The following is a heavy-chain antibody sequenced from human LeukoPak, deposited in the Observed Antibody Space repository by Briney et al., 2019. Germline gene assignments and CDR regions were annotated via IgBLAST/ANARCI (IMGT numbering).Heavy chain of an antibody. D-gene: IGHD6-19*01. J-gene: IGHJ5*01. V-gene: IGHV3-23*01. CDR1: GFAFSYYA. CDR3: AKPISGGLAVTADWFHP. CDR2: INANSGTT. Sequence: GGSLRLSCAASGFAFSYYAMSWLRQPPGKGLEWVSTINANSGTTSYAASVRGRFTISRDNSKNTLYLQVNTLRADDTATYYCAKPISGGLAVTADWFHPWGQGTLVVVSS.